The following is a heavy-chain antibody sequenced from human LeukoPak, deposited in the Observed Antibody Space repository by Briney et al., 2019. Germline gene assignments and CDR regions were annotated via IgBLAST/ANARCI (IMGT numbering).Heavy chain of an antibody. CDR3: VRDYPITMVRGVFIPDY. CDR2: ISGYNGYA. J-gene: IGHJ4*02. V-gene: IGHV1-18*04. D-gene: IGHD3-10*01. CDR1: GYTFTNYG. Sequence: ASVKVSCKASGYTFTNYGISWVRQAPGQRLEWMGWISGYNGYANYAQKFQGRVTMTTDTSTSTAYMELRSLRSDDTAVFYCVRDYPITMVRGVFIPDYWGQGTLVTVSS.